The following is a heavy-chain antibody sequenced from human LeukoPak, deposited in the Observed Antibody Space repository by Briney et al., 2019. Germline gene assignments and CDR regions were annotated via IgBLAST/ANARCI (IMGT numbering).Heavy chain of an antibody. J-gene: IGHJ4*02. CDR1: GYTLTELS. V-gene: IGHV1-24*01. CDR2: FDPEDSKT. Sequence: ASVKVSCKVSGYTLTELSMHWVRQAPGKGLEWMGGFDPEDSKTIYAQKFQGRVTLTEDTFRDTAYMELSSLRSEDTALYYCAAMIRAPVFDYWGQGTLVTVSS. CDR3: AAMIRAPVFDY. D-gene: IGHD3-22*01.